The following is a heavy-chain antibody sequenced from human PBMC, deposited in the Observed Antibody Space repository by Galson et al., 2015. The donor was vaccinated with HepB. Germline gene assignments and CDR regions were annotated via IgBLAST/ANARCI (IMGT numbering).Heavy chain of an antibody. CDR1: GYSFTNYW. V-gene: IGHV5-51*03. D-gene: IGHD1-1*01. CDR2: IYPGDSDT. CDR3: ARPSPATKRAFDL. Sequence: QSGAEVKKPGESLKISCQASGYSFTNYWLGWVRQMPGKGLEWMGIIYPGDSDTRYSPSFQGQVTISADKSINTAYLQWSSLKASDTAMYYCARPSPATKRAFDLWGPGTMVTVSS. J-gene: IGHJ3*01.